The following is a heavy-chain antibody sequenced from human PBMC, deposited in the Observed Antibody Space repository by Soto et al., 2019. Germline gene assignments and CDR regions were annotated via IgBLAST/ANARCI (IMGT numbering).Heavy chain of an antibody. D-gene: IGHD2-2*03. CDR1: GFTFSTYA. V-gene: IGHV3-23*01. CDR3: AKDLGYCSSSTCQPPYGMVV. CDR2: ISDSGGRT. J-gene: IGHJ6*02. Sequence: PDVSLRVSCAASGFTFSTYAMTWVRQSPGKRLEWVSSISDSGGRTHYADSVKGRFTISRDNSKNTLYLQMNSLRVDDTAVYYCAKDLGYCSSSTCQPPYGMVVWDQGTTVAVSS.